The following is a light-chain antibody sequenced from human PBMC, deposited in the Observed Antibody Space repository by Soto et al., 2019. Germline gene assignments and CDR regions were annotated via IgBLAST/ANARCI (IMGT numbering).Light chain of an antibody. CDR1: QSINIY. J-gene: IGKJ1*01. V-gene: IGKV1-39*01. CDR2: AAS. CDR3: QQSYSTPVT. Sequence: DIQVTQSPSSLSASVGDRVTITCRASQSINIYLNGYQQKPGIAPKLLIYAASNLQTGVPSRFSGSGSGTDFTLNISSLQPEDFANYYCQQSYSTPVTFGQGTKVDIK.